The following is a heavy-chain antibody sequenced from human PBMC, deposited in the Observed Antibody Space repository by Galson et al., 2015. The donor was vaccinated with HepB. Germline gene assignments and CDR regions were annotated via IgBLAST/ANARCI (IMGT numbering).Heavy chain of an antibody. D-gene: IGHD3-9*01. J-gene: IGHJ4*02. CDR3: TTGEGYFDPEVRHY. V-gene: IGHV3-15*01. CDR1: GFTFSNAW. Sequence: SLRLSCAASGFTFSNAWMSWVRQAPGKGLEWVGRIKSKTDGGTTDYAAPVKGRFTISRDDSKNTLYLQMNSLKTEDTAVYYCTTGEGYFDPEVRHYWGQGTLVTVSS. CDR2: IKSKTDGGTT.